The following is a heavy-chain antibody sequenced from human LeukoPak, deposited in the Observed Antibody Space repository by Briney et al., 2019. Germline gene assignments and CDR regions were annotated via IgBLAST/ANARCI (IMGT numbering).Heavy chain of an antibody. D-gene: IGHD5-18*01. J-gene: IGHJ4*02. Sequence: SETLSLTCTGSGGSISSYYWSWIRQPPGKGLEWIGYIYYSGSTNYNPSLKSRVTISVDTSKNQFSLKLSSVTAADTAVYYCASGYSFGFRSYYFDYWAQGTLVTVSS. CDR2: IYYSGST. CDR1: GGSISSYY. CDR3: ASGYSFGFRSYYFDY. V-gene: IGHV4-59*01.